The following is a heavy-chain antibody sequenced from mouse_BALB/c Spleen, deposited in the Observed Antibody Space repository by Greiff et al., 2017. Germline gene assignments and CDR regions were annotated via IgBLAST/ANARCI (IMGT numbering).Heavy chain of an antibody. J-gene: IGHJ3*01. CDR1: GFTFTDYY. D-gene: IGHD1-1*02. CDR2: IRNKANGYTT. Sequence: DVMLVESGGGLVKPGGSLKLSCATSGFTFTDYYMSWVRQPPGKALEWLGFIRNKANGYTTEYSASVKGRFTISRDNSQSILYLQMNTLRAEDSATYYCARDDGRAWFAYWGQGTLVTVSA. V-gene: IGHV7-3*02. CDR3: ARDDGRAWFAY.